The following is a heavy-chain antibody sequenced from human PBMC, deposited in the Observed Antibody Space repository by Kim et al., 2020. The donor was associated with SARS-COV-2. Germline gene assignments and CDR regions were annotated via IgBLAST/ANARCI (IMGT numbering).Heavy chain of an antibody. V-gene: IGHV1-2*02. J-gene: IGHJ4*02. D-gene: IGHD3-22*01. CDR3: AREVQHSNSFDY. Sequence: NCEPEFQGRVTVTRDTSINTAYMELTRLTSDDTAVYYCAREVQHSNSFDYWGQGTLVTVSS.